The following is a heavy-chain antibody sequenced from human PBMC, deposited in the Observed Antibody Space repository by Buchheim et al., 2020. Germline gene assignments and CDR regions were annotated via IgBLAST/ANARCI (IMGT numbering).Heavy chain of an antibody. CDR2: INHSGST. J-gene: IGHJ6*03. V-gene: IGHV4-34*01. CDR3: ARVGGVVNFEYYYYYMDV. CDR1: GGSFSGYY. Sequence: QVQLQQWGAGLLKPSETLSLTCAVYGGSFSGYYWSWIRQPPGKGLEWIGEINHSGSTNYNPSLKSRVTISVDKSKNQFSLKLSSVTAADTAVYYCARVGGVVNFEYYYYYMDVWGKGTT. D-gene: IGHD3-3*01.